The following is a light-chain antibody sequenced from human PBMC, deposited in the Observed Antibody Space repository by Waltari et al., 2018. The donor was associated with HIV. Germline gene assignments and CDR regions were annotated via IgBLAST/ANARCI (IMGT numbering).Light chain of an antibody. CDR3: SSYTDSDSLL. V-gene: IGLV2-14*01. CDR1: TTDMGIYDL. CDR2: GVN. Sequence: QSALTQPASVSGSPGQSITIPSTGDTTDMGIYDLASWYPKSPEKAPRLFMYGVNTRPSGISNRCSGSKSGNTASLTISALQGDDEADYYCSSYTDSDSLLFGGGTKLTVL. J-gene: IGLJ2*01.